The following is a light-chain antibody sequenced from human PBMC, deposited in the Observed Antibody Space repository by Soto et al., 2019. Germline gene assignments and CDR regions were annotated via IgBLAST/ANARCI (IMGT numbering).Light chain of an antibody. J-gene: IGLJ1*01. CDR1: SSDVDGYDY. CDR3: SSYTSSAPCYV. V-gene: IGLV2-14*03. CDR2: DVN. Sequence: QSALTQPASVSGSPGQSVTISCTGASSDVDGYDYVSWYQQHPGQAPILMIYDVNNRPSGVSYRFSGSKSGDTASLTISGLQSEDDADYYCSSYTSSAPCYVFGAGTKLTVL.